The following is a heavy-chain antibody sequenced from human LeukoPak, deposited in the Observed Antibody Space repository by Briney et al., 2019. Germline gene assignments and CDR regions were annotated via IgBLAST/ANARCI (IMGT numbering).Heavy chain of an antibody. CDR3: ARDKGIVAVPAATDY. CDR2: ISAYNGNT. V-gene: IGHV1-18*01. Sequence: EASVKVSCKASGYTFTSYGISWVRQAPGQGLEWMGWISAYNGNTNYAQKLQGRVTMTTDTSTSTAYMELRSLRSDDTAVYYCARDKGIVAVPAATDYWGQGTLVTVSS. D-gene: IGHD2-2*01. J-gene: IGHJ4*02. CDR1: GYTFTSYG.